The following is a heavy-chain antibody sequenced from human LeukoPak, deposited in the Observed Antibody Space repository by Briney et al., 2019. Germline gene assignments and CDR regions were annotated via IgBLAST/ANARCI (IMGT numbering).Heavy chain of an antibody. CDR2: INHRGST. CDR1: GGSFSGYY. J-gene: IGHJ4*02. V-gene: IGHV4-34*01. CDR3: ARDHDSSGYYADY. D-gene: IGHD3-22*01. Sequence: SETLSLTCAVYGGSFSGYYWSWIRQPPGKGLEWIGEINHRGSTNYNPSLKSRVTISVDTSKNQFSLKLSSVTAADTAVYYCARDHDSSGYYADYWGQGTLVTVSS.